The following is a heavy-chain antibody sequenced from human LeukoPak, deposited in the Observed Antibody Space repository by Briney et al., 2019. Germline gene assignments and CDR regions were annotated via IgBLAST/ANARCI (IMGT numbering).Heavy chain of an antibody. D-gene: IGHD3-10*01. CDR3: ARGHYYGSGSHFDY. Sequence: SETLSLTCAVSGGSISSGGYSWSWIRQPPGKGLEWIGYIYHSGSTYYNPSLKSRVTVSVDRSKNQFSLKLSSVTAADTAVYYCARGHYYGSGSHFDYWGQGTLVTVSS. CDR2: IYHSGST. V-gene: IGHV4-30-2*01. CDR1: GGSISSGGYS. J-gene: IGHJ4*02.